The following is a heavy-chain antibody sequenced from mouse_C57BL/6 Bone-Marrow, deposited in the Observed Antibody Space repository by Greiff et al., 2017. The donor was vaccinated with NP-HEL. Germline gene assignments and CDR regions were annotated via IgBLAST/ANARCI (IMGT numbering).Heavy chain of an antibody. CDR1: GYSITSGYY. CDR2: ISYDGSN. J-gene: IGHJ1*03. V-gene: IGHV3-6*01. Sequence: EVQLQESGPGLVKPSQSLSLTCSVTGYSITSGYYWNWIRQFPGNKLEWMGYISYDGSNNYNPSLKNRISITRDTSKNQFFLKLNSVTTEDTATYYCARDNYGSRSYWYFDVWGTGTTVTVSS. CDR3: ARDNYGSRSYWYFDV. D-gene: IGHD1-1*01.